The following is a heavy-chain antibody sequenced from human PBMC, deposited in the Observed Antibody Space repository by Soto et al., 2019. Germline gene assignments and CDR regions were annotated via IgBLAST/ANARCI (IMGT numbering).Heavy chain of an antibody. CDR2: IIPISGTT. V-gene: IGHV1-69*13. D-gene: IGHD2-15*01. CDR1: GGTFSTHA. Sequence: GASVKVSCKASGGTFSTHAIIWVRQAPGHGLEWMGGIIPISGTTYYTQKFQGRVTITADEPTSTAFMELSSLKSEDTDVFYCARGYCSGGNCYSGMDVWGQGTMVTVSS. CDR3: ARGYCSGGNCYSGMDV. J-gene: IGHJ6*02.